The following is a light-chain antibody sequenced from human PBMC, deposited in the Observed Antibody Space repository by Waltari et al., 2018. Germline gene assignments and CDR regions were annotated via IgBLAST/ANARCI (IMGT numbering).Light chain of an antibody. V-gene: IGKV1-27*01. Sequence: DIQMTQSPSSLSASVGDRVTITCRASQGIRNYLAWYQQKPGKLPKVLIYAASTLQSGVPSRFSGSRSGTDFTLTISSLQPEDVATYYCQNYNGSPPWTFGQGTKVEIK. CDR1: QGIRNY. J-gene: IGKJ1*01. CDR2: AAS. CDR3: QNYNGSPPWT.